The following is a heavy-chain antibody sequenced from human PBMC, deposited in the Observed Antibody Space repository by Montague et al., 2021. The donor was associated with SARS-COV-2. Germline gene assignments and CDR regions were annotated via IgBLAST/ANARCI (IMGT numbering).Heavy chain of an antibody. D-gene: IGHD2-8*02. J-gene: IGHJ5*02. CDR3: ARHNTVGGVRP. V-gene: IGHV4-59*08. CDR1: GGSISSYY. CDR2: IYYSGST. Sequence: SETLSLTCTVSGGSISSYYWSWIRQPPGKGLEWIGYIYYSGSTNYNPSLKSRVTISVDTPKNQFSLKLSSVTAADTAVYYCARHNTVGGVRPWGQGTLVTVSS.